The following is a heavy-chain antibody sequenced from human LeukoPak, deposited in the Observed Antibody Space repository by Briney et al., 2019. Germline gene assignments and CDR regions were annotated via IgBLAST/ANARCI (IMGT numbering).Heavy chain of an antibody. CDR1: GFTFSSYG. V-gene: IGHV3-30*02. CDR3: AKALADIGYCSGGSCYAFDY. J-gene: IGHJ4*02. Sequence: GGSLRLSCAASGFTFSSYGMHWVRQAPGKGLEWVAFIRYDGSNKYYADSVKGRFTISRDNSKNTLYLQMNSLRAEDTAVYYCAKALADIGYCSGGSCYAFDYWGQGTLGTVSS. D-gene: IGHD2-15*01. CDR2: IRYDGSNK.